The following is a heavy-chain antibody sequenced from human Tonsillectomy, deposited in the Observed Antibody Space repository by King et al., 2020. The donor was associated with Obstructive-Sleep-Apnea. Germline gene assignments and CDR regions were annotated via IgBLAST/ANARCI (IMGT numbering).Heavy chain of an antibody. Sequence: GQLVQSGAAVKRPGASVKVSCKASGYTFTDYYIYWVRQAPGQGLEWMGWINPNRGDTTYAQKFQGRVTMTRDTSISTAYMELSRLRSDDTAVYYCARDRRGSYWGGGLDVWGQGTTVTVSS. J-gene: IGHJ6*02. V-gene: IGHV1-2*02. CDR3: ARDRRGSYWGGGLDV. D-gene: IGHD1-26*01. CDR2: INPNRGDT. CDR1: GYTFTDYY.